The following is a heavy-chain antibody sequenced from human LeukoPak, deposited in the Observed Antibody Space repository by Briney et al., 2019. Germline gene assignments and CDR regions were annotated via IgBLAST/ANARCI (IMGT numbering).Heavy chain of an antibody. Sequence: PGGSLRLSCAASGFTFSRYWMHWVRQAPGKGLVWVSRINSDGSSTSYADSVKGRFTISRDNAKNTLYLQMNSLRAEDTAVYYCARDDSSGYYASGGDYWGQGTLVTVSS. V-gene: IGHV3-74*01. CDR2: INSDGSST. D-gene: IGHD3-22*01. CDR1: GFTFSRYW. J-gene: IGHJ4*02. CDR3: ARDDSSGYYASGGDY.